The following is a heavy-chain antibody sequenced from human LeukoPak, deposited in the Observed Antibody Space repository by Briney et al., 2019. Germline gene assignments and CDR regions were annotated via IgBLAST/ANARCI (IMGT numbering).Heavy chain of an antibody. J-gene: IGHJ5*02. V-gene: IGHV4-39*07. CDR3: ARDAADYSGSYYNGYWFDP. CDR1: GGSISSSSYS. Sequence: SETLSLTCTVPGGSISSSSYSSGWIRQPPGKGLEWIGSIYYSGSTYYNPSLKSRVTISVDTSKNQFSLKLSSVTAADTAVYYCARDAADYSGSYYNGYWFDPWGQGTLVTVSS. D-gene: IGHD3-10*01. CDR2: IYYSGST.